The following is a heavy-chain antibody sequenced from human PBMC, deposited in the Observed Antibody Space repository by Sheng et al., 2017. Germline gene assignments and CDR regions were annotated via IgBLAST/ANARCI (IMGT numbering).Heavy chain of an antibody. J-gene: IGHJ4*02. CDR1: GYSISSGYY. Sequence: QVQLQESGPGLVKPSETLSLTCAVSGYSISSGYYWGWIRQPPGKGLEWIGSIYHSGSTYYNPSLKSRVTISVDTSKNQFSLKLSSVTAADTAVYYCARALTIFGVVTDGYFDYWGQGNPGHRLL. D-gene: IGHD3-3*01. CDR2: IYHSGST. CDR3: ARALTIFGVVTDGYFDY. V-gene: IGHV4-38-2*01.